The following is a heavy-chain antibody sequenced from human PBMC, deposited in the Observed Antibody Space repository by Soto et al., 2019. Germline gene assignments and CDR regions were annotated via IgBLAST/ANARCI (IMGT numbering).Heavy chain of an antibody. Sequence: EVQLVESGGDLVQPGGSLRLSCAASGFTFSNYDMHWVRQATGKGLEWVSTISTAGNTYSPGYVKGRFTISRENAKISLYLQMNSLRVDDTAVYYCARGRDSGLYYFDFWGQGTLVTVSS. CDR2: ISTAGNT. J-gene: IGHJ4*02. CDR1: GFTFSNYD. V-gene: IGHV3-13*01. D-gene: IGHD2-21*01. CDR3: ARGRDSGLYYFDF.